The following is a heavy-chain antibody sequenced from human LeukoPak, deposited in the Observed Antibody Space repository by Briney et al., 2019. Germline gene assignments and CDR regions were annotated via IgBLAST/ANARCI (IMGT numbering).Heavy chain of an antibody. CDR1: GFTFSDYY. Sequence: PGGSLRLSCAASGFTFSDYYMSWIRQAPGKGLEWVSYISSSGSTIYYADSVEGRFTISRDNAQNSLYLRMNSLRAEDTAVYYCARSFVLGFDYWGQGTLVTVSS. CDR2: ISSSGSTI. J-gene: IGHJ4*02. CDR3: ARSFVLGFDY. V-gene: IGHV3-11*04.